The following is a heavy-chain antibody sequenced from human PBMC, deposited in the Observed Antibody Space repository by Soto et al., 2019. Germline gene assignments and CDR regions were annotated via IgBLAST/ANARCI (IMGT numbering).Heavy chain of an antibody. CDR1: GGSISSYY. CDR3: AAGLGDRYGPHFDY. J-gene: IGHJ4*02. V-gene: IGHV4-4*07. D-gene: IGHD5-18*01. CDR2: IYTSGST. Sequence: PSETLSLTCTVSGGSISSYYWSWIRQPAGKGLEWIGRIYTSGSTNYNPSLKSRVTMSVDNSKNTLYLQMNSLRAEDTAVYYCAAGLGDRYGPHFDYWGQGTLVTVSS.